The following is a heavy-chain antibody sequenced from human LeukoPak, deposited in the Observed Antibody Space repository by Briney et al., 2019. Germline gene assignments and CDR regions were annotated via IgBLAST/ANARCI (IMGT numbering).Heavy chain of an antibody. Sequence: SETLSLTCAVSGYSISSGYYWGWIRQPPEKGLEWIGSIYHSGSTYYNPSLKSRVTISVDTSKNQFSLKLSSVTAADTAVYYCARRYDFSSGWFPHWFDPWGQGTLVTVSS. CDR3: ARRYDFSSGWFPHWFDP. CDR2: IYHSGST. J-gene: IGHJ5*02. CDR1: GYSISSGYY. D-gene: IGHD6-19*01. V-gene: IGHV4-38-2*01.